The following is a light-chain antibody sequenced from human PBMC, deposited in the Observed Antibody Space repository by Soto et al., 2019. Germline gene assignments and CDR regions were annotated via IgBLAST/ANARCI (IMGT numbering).Light chain of an antibody. J-gene: IGKJ4*01. CDR2: GAS. Sequence: EIVMTQSPATLSVSPGERATLSCRASQSVSSNLAWYQQKPGQAPRLLIFGASIRATGIPARFSGGGSGTEFTLTISSLQSEDFAVYYCQQYNDWPPLTFGGGTKVEIK. V-gene: IGKV3-15*01. CDR1: QSVSSN. CDR3: QQYNDWPPLT.